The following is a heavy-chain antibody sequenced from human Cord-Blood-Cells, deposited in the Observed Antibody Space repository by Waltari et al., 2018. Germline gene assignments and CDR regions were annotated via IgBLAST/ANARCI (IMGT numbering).Heavy chain of an antibody. CDR2: IWYDGSNK. CDR3: ARAQPPYYYDSSGYYYNWFDP. V-gene: IGHV3-33*01. D-gene: IGHD3-22*01. Sequence: QVQLVESGGGVVQPGRSLRLSCAASGFTFRSYGMHWVRQAHGKGLGVVAVIWYDGSNKYYADSVKGRFTISRDNSKNTLYLQMNSLRAEDTAVYYCARAQPPYYYDSSGYYYNWFDPWGQGTLVTVSS. J-gene: IGHJ5*02. CDR1: GFTFRSYG.